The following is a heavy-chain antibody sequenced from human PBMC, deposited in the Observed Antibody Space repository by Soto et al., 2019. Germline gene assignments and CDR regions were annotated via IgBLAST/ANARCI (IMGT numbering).Heavy chain of an antibody. D-gene: IGHD4-17*01. CDR3: ERHDYVLIFDY. J-gene: IGHJ4*02. CDR1: GYTFTSYG. V-gene: IGHV1-18*01. CDR2: ISAYNGNT. Sequence: QVQLVQSGAEVKKPGASVKVSCKASGYTFTSYGISWVRQAPGQGLEWMGWISAYNGNTNYAQKLQGRVTMTTDTSSGTAYMELRSLISDDPAVYYCERHDYVLIFDYWGQGTLVTVSS.